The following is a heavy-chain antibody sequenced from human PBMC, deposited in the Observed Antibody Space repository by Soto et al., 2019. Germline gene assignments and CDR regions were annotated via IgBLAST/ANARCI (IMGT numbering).Heavy chain of an antibody. D-gene: IGHD2-15*01. Sequence: GGSLRLSCTASGFTFSEYAMNWVLHTPGAGLEWVSTLSKDGANEHYVDSVKGRFTISRDAAKTALYLQMNSLRAEDTAMYYCAKDPSTGGADYWGQGTQVTVSS. CDR3: AKDPSTGGADY. J-gene: IGHJ4*02. CDR2: LSKDGANE. CDR1: GFTFSEYA. V-gene: IGHV3-23*01.